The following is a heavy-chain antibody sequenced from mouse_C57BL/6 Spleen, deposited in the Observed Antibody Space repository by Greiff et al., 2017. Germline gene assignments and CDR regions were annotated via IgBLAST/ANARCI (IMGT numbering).Heavy chain of an antibody. CDR2: IYPGDGDT. CDR3: ARGGYYYFDY. J-gene: IGHJ2*01. CDR1: GYAFSSSW. Sequence: QVQLQQSGPELVKPGASVKISCKASGYAFSSSWMTWVKQRPGKGLEWIGRIYPGDGDTNYNGKFKGKATLTADKSSSTAYMQLSSLTSEDSAVYFCARGGYYYFDYWGQGTTLTVSS. V-gene: IGHV1-82*01. D-gene: IGHD2-3*01.